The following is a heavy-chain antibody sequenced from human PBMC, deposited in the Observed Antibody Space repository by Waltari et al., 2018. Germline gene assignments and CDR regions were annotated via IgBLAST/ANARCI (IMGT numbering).Heavy chain of an antibody. Sequence: QVQLVQSGAKVKKPGASVKVSCKASGYTFTSYAMHWVRQAPGQRLEWMGWINAGNGNTKYSQKFQGRVTITRDTSASTAYMELSSLRSEDTAVYYCARGAFRDYPDFDYWGQGTLVTVSS. J-gene: IGHJ4*02. CDR1: GYTFTSYA. V-gene: IGHV1-3*01. CDR3: ARGAFRDYPDFDY. D-gene: IGHD3-10*01. CDR2: INAGNGNT.